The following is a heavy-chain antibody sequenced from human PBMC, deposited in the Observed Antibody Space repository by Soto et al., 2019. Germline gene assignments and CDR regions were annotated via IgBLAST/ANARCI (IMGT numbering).Heavy chain of an antibody. Sequence: GASVKVSCKTSGYTFTNYALHWVRQAPGQRLEWMGWINAGNDNTKYSQNFQGRVTITSDTSASTTYMDLSSLKTEDTAVYYCTTGHPIYYVAAHLDYRGQGTLVTVSS. CDR1: GYTFTNYA. CDR2: INAGNDNT. J-gene: IGHJ4*02. V-gene: IGHV1-3*01. CDR3: TTGHPIYYVAAHLDY. D-gene: IGHD3-10*01.